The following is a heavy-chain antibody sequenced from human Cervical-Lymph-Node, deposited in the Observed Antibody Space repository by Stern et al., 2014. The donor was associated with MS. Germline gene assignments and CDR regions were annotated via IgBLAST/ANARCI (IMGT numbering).Heavy chain of an antibody. V-gene: IGHV4-61*02. Sequence: VQLVESGPGLVKPSQTLSLTCTVSRGSISSSFYYWSWIRQPAGKGLQWVGRIKTSGRTDYNRSLTSRVTIYMDPSKTQFSLKLPSGTAADTAVYYCARDSEMASISYWFFDLWGRGTLVTVSS. CDR1: RGSISSSFYY. J-gene: IGHJ2*01. CDR3: ARDSEMASISYWFFDL. D-gene: IGHD5-24*01. CDR2: IKTSGRT.